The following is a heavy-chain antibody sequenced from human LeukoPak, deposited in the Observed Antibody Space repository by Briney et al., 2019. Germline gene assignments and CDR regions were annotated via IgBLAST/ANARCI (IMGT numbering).Heavy chain of an antibody. CDR1: GDSVSSGSYY. J-gene: IGHJ3*02. D-gene: IGHD2-15*01. Sequence: SETLSLTCTVSGDSVSSGSYYWSWIRQPPGKGLEWIGYIYYSGSTNYNPSLKSRVTISVDTSKNQFSLKLSSVTAADTAVYYCVTYCSGGSCYSADAFDIWGQGTMVTVSS. CDR3: VTYCSGGSCYSADAFDI. CDR2: IYYSGST. V-gene: IGHV4-61*01.